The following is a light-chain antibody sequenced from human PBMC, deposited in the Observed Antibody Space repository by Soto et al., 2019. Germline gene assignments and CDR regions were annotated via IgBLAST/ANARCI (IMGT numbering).Light chain of an antibody. CDR2: GAS. J-gene: IGKJ1*01. Sequence: EIVMTQSPATLSVSPGERATLSCRASQSVSSNLVWYQQKPGQAPRLLIYGASTRATGIPARFSGSSSGTEFTLTISSLQSEDFAVYYCQQYNNWPLWTFGQGTKVEIK. CDR1: QSVSSN. CDR3: QQYNNWPLWT. V-gene: IGKV3-15*01.